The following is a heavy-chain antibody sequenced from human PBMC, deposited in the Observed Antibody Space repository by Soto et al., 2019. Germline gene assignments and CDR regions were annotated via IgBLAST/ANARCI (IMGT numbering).Heavy chain of an antibody. Sequence: EVQLVESGGGLVQPGRSLRLSCAASGFTFDDYAMHWVRQAPGKGLEWVSGISWNSGSIGYADSVKGRFTISRDNAKNSLYLQMNSLRAEDTALYYCAEDIYGGEYDFWSGANWFDPWGQGTLVTVSS. CDR3: AEDIYGGEYDFWSGANWFDP. V-gene: IGHV3-9*01. CDR2: ISWNSGSI. CDR1: GFTFDDYA. J-gene: IGHJ5*02. D-gene: IGHD3-3*01.